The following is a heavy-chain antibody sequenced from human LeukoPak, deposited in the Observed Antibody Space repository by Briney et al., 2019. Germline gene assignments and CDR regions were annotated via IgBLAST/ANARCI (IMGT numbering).Heavy chain of an antibody. CDR2: INPNSGGS. CDR1: GYTFTGYY. V-gene: IGHV1-2*02. D-gene: IGHD2-2*01. J-gene: IGHJ6*02. CDR3: ARGKEGVVPAAMRYWYYGMDV. Sequence: ASVKVSCKASGYTFTGYYIHWVRQAPGQGLEWMGWINPNSGGSNYAGQGHHDQGHVHQHSLHGAEQDTAVYYCARGKEGVVPAAMRYWYYGMDVWGQGTTVTVSS.